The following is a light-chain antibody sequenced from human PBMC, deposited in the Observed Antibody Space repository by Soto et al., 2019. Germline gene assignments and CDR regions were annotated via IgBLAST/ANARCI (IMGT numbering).Light chain of an antibody. J-gene: IGKJ2*01. CDR1: QRVSSD. Sequence: EIVLTQSPATLSVSPGGGATLSCRASQRVSSDLAWYHQKPGQAPRLLIYRASTRATGIPDRFSGSGSGTEFSLAISSQQSEDFGVYYCQQYKYWPPQTYTFGQGTKLEIK. V-gene: IGKV3-15*01. CDR3: QQYKYWPPQTYT. CDR2: RAS.